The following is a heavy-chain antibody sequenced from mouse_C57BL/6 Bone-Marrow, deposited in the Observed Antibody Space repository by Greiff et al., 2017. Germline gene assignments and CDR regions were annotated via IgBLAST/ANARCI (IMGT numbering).Heavy chain of an antibody. CDR1: GFTFSDYG. CDR2: ISNLAYSI. V-gene: IGHV5-15*01. D-gene: IGHD4-1*01. Sequence: EVQGVESGGGLVQPGGSLKLSCAASGFTFSDYGMAWVRQAPRKGPEWVAFISNLAYSIYYADTVTGRFTISRENAKNTLYLEMSSLRSEDTAMYYCARHGTGYWGQGTLVTVSA. J-gene: IGHJ3*01. CDR3: ARHGTGY.